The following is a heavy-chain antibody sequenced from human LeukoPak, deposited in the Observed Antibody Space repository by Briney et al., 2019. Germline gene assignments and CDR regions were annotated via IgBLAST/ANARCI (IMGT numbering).Heavy chain of an antibody. CDR2: ISSSGSTI. J-gene: IGHJ3*02. D-gene: IGHD3-22*01. CDR3: AREIKSFGYYDSSGYYRGSAFDI. CDR1: GFTFSSYE. Sequence: GGSLRLSCAASGFTFSSYEMNWVRQAPGKGLEWVSYISSSGSTIYYADSVKGRFTISRDNAKNSLYLQMNSLRAEDTAVYYCAREIKSFGYYDSSGYYRGSAFDIWGQGTMVTVSS. V-gene: IGHV3-48*03.